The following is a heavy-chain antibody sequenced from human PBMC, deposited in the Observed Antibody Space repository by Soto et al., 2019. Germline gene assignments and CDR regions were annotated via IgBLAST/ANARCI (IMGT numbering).Heavy chain of an antibody. V-gene: IGHV1-69*01. J-gene: IGHJ4*02. CDR2: INPILGTP. CDR3: ARGGVDVVATSGFDY. D-gene: IGHD5-12*01. CDR1: GATYSTSA. Sequence: QVQLVQSGAEVKKPGSSVKVSCKASGATYSTSAISWVRQAPGQGLEWMGGINPILGTPDYAHQFQGRVTITADESTSPVYMELGSLRSEDTALYFCARGGVDVVATSGFDYWGQGTLVTVSS.